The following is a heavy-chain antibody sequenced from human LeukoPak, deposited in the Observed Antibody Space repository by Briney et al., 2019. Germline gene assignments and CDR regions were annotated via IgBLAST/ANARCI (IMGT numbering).Heavy chain of an antibody. Sequence: PSETLSLTCVVSGGLFSGYFWSWIRQSSGKGLEWIGEIHNSGTTNYNPSLNSRVTISEDTSKNQFYLHLSSVTAADTAVYYCARRYYYNLGSFPFDFWGQGTLVTVSS. CDR2: IHNSGTT. D-gene: IGHD3-10*01. CDR1: GGLFSGYF. J-gene: IGHJ4*02. CDR3: ARRYYYNLGSFPFDF. V-gene: IGHV4-34*01.